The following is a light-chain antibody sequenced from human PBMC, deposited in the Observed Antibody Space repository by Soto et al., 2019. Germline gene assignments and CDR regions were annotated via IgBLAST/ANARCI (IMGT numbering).Light chain of an antibody. V-gene: IGKV1-5*01. J-gene: IGKJ4*01. CDR3: QQYNSYLLT. Sequence: DIQITQSRSTLSASVGDRVTITCRASQSISSWLAWYQQKPGKAPKLLIYDASSLESGVPSRFSGSGSGTEFTLTISSLQPDDFATYYCQQYNSYLLTLGGGTKVDIK. CDR1: QSISSW. CDR2: DAS.